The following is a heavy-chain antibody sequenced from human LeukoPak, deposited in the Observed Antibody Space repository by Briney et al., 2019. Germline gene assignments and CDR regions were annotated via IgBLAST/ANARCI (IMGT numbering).Heavy chain of an antibody. CDR1: GYTFTSYG. V-gene: IGHV1-18*01. J-gene: IGHJ5*02. D-gene: IGHD2-2*01. CDR2: ISAYNGNT. CDR3: VSGPSYIVVVSSTDTGFDP. Sequence: GASVKVSCKASGYTFTSYGISWVRQAPGQGLEWMGWISAYNGNTNHAQKLQGRVTMNTDTSPRTAYMELRSLRSNETAVYYCVSGPSYIVVVSSTDTGFDPWGQGTLVTVSS.